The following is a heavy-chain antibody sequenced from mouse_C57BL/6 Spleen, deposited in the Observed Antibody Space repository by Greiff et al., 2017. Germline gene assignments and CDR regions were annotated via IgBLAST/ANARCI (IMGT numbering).Heavy chain of an antibody. Sequence: VQLQQSGPELVKPGASVKIPCKASGYTFTDYNMDWVKQSHGKSLEWIGDINPNNGGTIYNQKFKGKATLTVDKSSSTAYMELRSLTSEDTAVYYCARHGSRPYWYFDVWGTGTTVTVSS. CDR3: ARHGSRPYWYFDV. J-gene: IGHJ1*03. CDR2: INPNNGGT. CDR1: GYTFTDYN. D-gene: IGHD1-1*01. V-gene: IGHV1-18*01.